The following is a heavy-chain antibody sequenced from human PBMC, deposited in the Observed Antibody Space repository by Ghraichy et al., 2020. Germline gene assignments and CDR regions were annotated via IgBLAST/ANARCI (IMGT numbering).Heavy chain of an antibody. CDR2: IWYDGHSR. CDR1: GFDFNDYG. J-gene: IGHJ4*02. Sequence: GGSLRLSCVASGFDFNDYGIHWVRQAPGKGLDWVAVIWYDGHSRYHTDSMKGRFTISRDNSKSTVYLEMNSLRAEDTAIYYCARENFQTAPDYWGQGTLVTVSS. CDR3: ARENFQTAPDY. V-gene: IGHV3-33*01. D-gene: IGHD3-3*01.